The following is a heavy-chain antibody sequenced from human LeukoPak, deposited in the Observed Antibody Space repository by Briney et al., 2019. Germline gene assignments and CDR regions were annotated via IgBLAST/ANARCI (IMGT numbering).Heavy chain of an antibody. V-gene: IGHV3-23*01. CDR2: ISGNGGST. Sequence: PGGSLGLSCAASGFTFSSYAMSWVRQAPGKGLEWVSSISGNGGSTYYAVSVQGRFTISRDNSKNTLYLQMNSLRAEDTAVYYCAKETVVVVAATPDAFDIWGQGTMVTVSS. CDR1: GFTFSSYA. CDR3: AKETVVVVAATPDAFDI. D-gene: IGHD2-15*01. J-gene: IGHJ3*02.